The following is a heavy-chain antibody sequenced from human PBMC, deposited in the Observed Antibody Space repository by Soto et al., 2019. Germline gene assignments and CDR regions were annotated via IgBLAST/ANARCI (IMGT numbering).Heavy chain of an antibody. CDR1: GGSFKSYY. CDR2: IHPSGST. D-gene: IGHD2-15*01. V-gene: IGHV4-34*01. Sequence: SETLSLTCSVSGGSFKSYYWSWVRQPPGTGLEWIGDIHPSGSTYYNPSLKSRVTLSVDTSKNQFSLKLNSVTAADTAVYYCASPGYCSDGTCYPDYWGQGTLVTVSS. J-gene: IGHJ4*02. CDR3: ASPGYCSDGTCYPDY.